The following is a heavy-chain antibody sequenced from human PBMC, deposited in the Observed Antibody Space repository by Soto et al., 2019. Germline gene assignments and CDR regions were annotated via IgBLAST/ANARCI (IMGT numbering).Heavy chain of an antibody. CDR1: GYTFNSYG. Sequence: QVQLVQSGGEVKKPGASVKVSCKASGYTFNSYGISWVRQAPGQGLEWMGWIRVKNGNTKYAQNFQGRFTMTTDTATSTADMELRSHRSYDTAVYYCARGPTVGDIWGQGTMVTVS. CDR3: ARGPTVGDI. D-gene: IGHD3-16*01. V-gene: IGHV1-18*01. CDR2: IRVKNGNT. J-gene: IGHJ3*02.